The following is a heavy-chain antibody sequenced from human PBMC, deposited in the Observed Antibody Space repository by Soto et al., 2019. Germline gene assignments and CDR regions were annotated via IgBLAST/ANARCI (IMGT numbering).Heavy chain of an antibody. CDR3: ARAPRGYGMDV. V-gene: IGHV4-4*02. CDR2: IHHSGST. Sequence: QVQLQESGPRLVKPSGILSLTCTVSGDSVSSNSWWSWVRQPPGKGLEWIGEIHHSGSTNYNSSLTSRVSISIDKSKNQFSLNLYSVTAADAAVFYCARAPRGYGMDVWGQGTTVSVSS. CDR1: GDSVSSNSW. J-gene: IGHJ6*02.